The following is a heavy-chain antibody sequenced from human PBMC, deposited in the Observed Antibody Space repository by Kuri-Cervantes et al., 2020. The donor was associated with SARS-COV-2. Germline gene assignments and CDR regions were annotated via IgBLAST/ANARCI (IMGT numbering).Heavy chain of an antibody. D-gene: IGHD3-22*01. Sequence: SVKVSCKASGGTFSSYAISWVRQAPGQGLEWMGGIIPIFGIANYAQKFQGRVTITADKSTSTAYMELSSLRSEDTAVYYCARDPYYYDSSGYHGSDYWGQGTLVTVSS. V-gene: IGHV1-69*10. CDR3: ARDPYYYDSSGYHGSDY. J-gene: IGHJ4*02. CDR1: GGTFSSYA. CDR2: IIPIFGIA.